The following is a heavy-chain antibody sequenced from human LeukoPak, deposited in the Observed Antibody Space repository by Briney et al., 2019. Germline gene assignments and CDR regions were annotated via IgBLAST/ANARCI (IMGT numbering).Heavy chain of an antibody. D-gene: IGHD2-2*01. CDR1: GYTFTDYY. V-gene: IGHV1-2*02. J-gene: IGHJ4*02. Sequence: ASVKVSCKASGYTFTDYYMLWVRQAPGQGFEWMGWINPNEGDTNYAQKFQGRVTMTRDTSISTAHMEVSRLRSDDTAVYYCARANFLYCSSSTCLFDYWGQGTLVTVSS. CDR3: ARANFLYCSSSTCLFDY. CDR2: INPNEGDT.